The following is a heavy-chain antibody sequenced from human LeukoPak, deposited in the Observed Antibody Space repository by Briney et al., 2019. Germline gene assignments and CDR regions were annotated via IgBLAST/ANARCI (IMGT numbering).Heavy chain of an antibody. CDR2: ISASGSAI. Sequence: GGSLRLSCAAAGFTFSSHEMNWVRQAPGKGLEWVSYISASGSAIYYADSVKGRFTISRDNAKNSLYLQMNSLRADDTAVYYCARAPGVGQFDYWGQGTLVTVSS. V-gene: IGHV3-48*03. D-gene: IGHD1-26*01. CDR1: GFTFSSHE. CDR3: ARAPGVGQFDY. J-gene: IGHJ4*02.